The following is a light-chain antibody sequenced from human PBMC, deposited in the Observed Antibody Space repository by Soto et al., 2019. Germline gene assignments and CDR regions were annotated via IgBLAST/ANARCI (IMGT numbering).Light chain of an antibody. V-gene: IGLV2-8*01. CDR1: TSDVGGYNY. CDR2: EVS. J-gene: IGLJ1*01. CDR3: SSFAGSNFYV. Sequence: QSVLPQPRSASGSPVQSVTISCTGTTSDVGGYNYVSWYQQYPGEAPKLMIYEVSKRPSGVPDRFSGSKSGDTASLTVSGLQAEDEADYYCSSFAGSNFYVFGTGTKVTVL.